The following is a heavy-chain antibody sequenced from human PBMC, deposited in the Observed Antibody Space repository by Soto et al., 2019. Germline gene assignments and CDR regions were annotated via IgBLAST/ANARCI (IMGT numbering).Heavy chain of an antibody. Sequence: GGSLRLSCAASGFTFSSYAMSWVRQAPGKGLEWVSAISGSGGSTYYADSVKGRFTISRDNSKNTLYLQMNSLRAEDTAVYYCAKDIAAAVSGYYYYYYGMDVWGQGTTVTVSS. D-gene: IGHD6-13*01. V-gene: IGHV3-23*01. J-gene: IGHJ6*02. CDR1: GFTFSSYA. CDR2: ISGSGGST. CDR3: AKDIAAAVSGYYYYYYGMDV.